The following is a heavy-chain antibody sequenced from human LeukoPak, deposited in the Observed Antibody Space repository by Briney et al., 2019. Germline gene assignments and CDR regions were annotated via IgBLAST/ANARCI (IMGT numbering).Heavy chain of an antibody. V-gene: IGHV1-24*01. CDR2: FDPEDGET. CDR3: ATSRITMVRGVFILYY. CDR1: GYTLTELS. D-gene: IGHD3-10*01. J-gene: IGHJ4*02. Sequence: ASVKVSCKVSGYTLTELSMHWVRQAPGKGLEWMGGFDPEDGETIYAQKFQGRVTMTEDTSTDTAYMELSSLRSEDTAVYYCATSRITMVRGVFILYYWGQGTLVTVSS.